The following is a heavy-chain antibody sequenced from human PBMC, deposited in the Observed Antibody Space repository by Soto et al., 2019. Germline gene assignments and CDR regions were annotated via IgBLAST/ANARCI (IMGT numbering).Heavy chain of an antibody. D-gene: IGHD2-15*01. CDR1: GGTFSRYA. CDR2: IIPIFGTA. V-gene: IGHV1-69*12. J-gene: IGHJ4*02. Sequence: QVQLVQSGAEVKKPGSSVKVSCKASGGTFSRYAISWVRQAPGQGLEWMGGIIPIFGTANYAQKFQGRVTITADESTSTAYMELSSLRSEDTAVYYCARDRGYCSGGSCYDGSDYWGQGTLVTVSS. CDR3: ARDRGYCSGGSCYDGSDY.